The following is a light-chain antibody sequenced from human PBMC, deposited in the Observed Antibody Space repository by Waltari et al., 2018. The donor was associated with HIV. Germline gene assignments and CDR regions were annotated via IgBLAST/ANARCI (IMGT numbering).Light chain of an antibody. CDR3: QAWDSSSAVV. CDR1: KLGDTY. Sequence: SYELTQPPSVSVSPGQTASITCSGDKLGDTYASWYQQKPGQSPVLVIYQNSKRPSGTPGRLSGSNSGDTATLTISGTQALDEADYYCQAWDSSSAVVFGGGTKLTVL. V-gene: IGLV3-1*01. CDR2: QNS. J-gene: IGLJ2*01.